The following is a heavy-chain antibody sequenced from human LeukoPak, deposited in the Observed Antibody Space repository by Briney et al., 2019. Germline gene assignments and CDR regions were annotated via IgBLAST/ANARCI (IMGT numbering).Heavy chain of an antibody. CDR2: MNPNSGNT. CDR3: ARDQKAVTTDIDNWFDP. CDR1: GYTFTSYD. D-gene: IGHD4-17*01. J-gene: IGHJ5*02. V-gene: IGHV1-8*01. Sequence: ASVKVSCKASGYTFTSYDINWVRQATGQGLEWMGWMNPNSGNTGYAQKFQGRVTITRNTSISTAYMELSSLRSEDTAVYYCARDQKAVTTDIDNWFDPWGQGTLVTVSS.